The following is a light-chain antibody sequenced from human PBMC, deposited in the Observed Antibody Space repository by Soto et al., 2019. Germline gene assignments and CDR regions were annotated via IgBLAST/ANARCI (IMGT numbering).Light chain of an antibody. CDR1: SSDVGGYNY. Sequence: QSVLTQPASVSGSPGQSITISCTGTSSDVGGYNYVSWYQQHPGKAPKLMIYDVSHRPSGVSNRFSGSKSGNTASLTISGRQAEDEADYYCSSYTSRSTLVFGTGTKLTVL. CDR3: SSYTSRSTLV. CDR2: DVS. J-gene: IGLJ1*01. V-gene: IGLV2-14*01.